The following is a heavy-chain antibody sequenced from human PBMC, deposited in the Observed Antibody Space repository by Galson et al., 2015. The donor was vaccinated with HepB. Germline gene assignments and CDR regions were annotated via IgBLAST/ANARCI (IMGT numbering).Heavy chain of an antibody. D-gene: IGHD6-6*01. J-gene: IGHJ4*02. CDR3: ARGTPFLLAAYGGSALDY. V-gene: IGHV3-15*01. CDR2: IKREIDGGTT. Sequence: SLRLSCAASGFTFNNAWMSWVRQAPGKGLEWVGRIKREIDGGTTDYAAPVKGRFTISRDDSKNTLYLQMNSLRAEDTAVYYCARGTPFLLAAYGGSALDYWGQGTLVTVSS. CDR1: GFTFNNAW.